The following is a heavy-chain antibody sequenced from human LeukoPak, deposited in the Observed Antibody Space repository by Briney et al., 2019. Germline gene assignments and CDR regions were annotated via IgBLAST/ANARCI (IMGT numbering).Heavy chain of an antibody. D-gene: IGHD3-10*01. CDR3: ARVGLYYYGSGSHYPLDY. CDR2: ISSSSSSI. J-gene: IGHJ4*02. Sequence: GGSLRLSCAASGFTFSSYRMNWVRQAPGKGLEWVSSISSSSSSIYYADSVKGRFTISRDDAKNSLFLQMNSLRAEDTAIYYCARVGLYYYGSGSHYPLDYWGQGALVTASS. CDR1: GFTFSSYR. V-gene: IGHV3-21*01.